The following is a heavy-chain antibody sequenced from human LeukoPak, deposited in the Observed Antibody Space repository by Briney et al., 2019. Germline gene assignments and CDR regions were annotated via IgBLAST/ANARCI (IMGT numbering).Heavy chain of an antibody. J-gene: IGHJ5*02. V-gene: IGHV3-23*01. CDR3: AKTDSSSWYVSNWFDP. Sequence: GGSVRLSCAASGFTFSSYGMSWVRQAPGKGLEWVSAISGSGGSTYYADSVKGRFTISRDNSKNTLYLQMNSLRAEDTAVYYCAKTDSSSWYVSNWFDPWGQGTLVTVSS. CDR1: GFTFSSYG. CDR2: ISGSGGST. D-gene: IGHD6-13*01.